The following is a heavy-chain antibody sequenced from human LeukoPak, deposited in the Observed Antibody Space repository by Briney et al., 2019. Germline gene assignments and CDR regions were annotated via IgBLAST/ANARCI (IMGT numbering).Heavy chain of an antibody. CDR1: GGSISSYY. J-gene: IGHJ4*02. CDR2: IYYSGST. Sequence: PSETLSLTCTVSGGSISSYYWSWIRQPPGKGLEWIGYIYYSGSTNYNPSLKSRVNISVDTSKNQFSLKLSSVTAADTAVYYCASMVRGAALDYWGQGTLVTVSS. V-gene: IGHV4-59*08. D-gene: IGHD3-10*01. CDR3: ASMVRGAALDY.